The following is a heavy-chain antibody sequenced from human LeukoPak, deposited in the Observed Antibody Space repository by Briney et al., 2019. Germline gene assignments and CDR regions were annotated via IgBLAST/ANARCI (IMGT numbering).Heavy chain of an antibody. D-gene: IGHD5-18*01. Sequence: PSETLSLTCTVSGGSISSSSAYWGWIPQPPGKGLEWIGSTYYSKNTYYNPSLKSRVTRSADTSKNQFSLTLGSVGATDTAVYHCVSPRGVSYGYFDYWGQGTLVTVSS. CDR2: TYYSKNT. J-gene: IGHJ4*02. CDR1: GGSISSSSAY. CDR3: VSPRGVSYGYFDY. V-gene: IGHV4-39*01.